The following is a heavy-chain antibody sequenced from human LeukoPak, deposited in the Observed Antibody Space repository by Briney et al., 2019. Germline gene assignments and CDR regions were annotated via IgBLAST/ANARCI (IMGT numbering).Heavy chain of an antibody. V-gene: IGHV1-46*01. Sequence: ASVTVSFTPSGYTFTTHYMHWVRQPPGQGLEWMGVINPCGGRTTYERKCEGRVNMTEGTSTDTAYMEVSSPRSEYTAVYYCATMSILGVVDAFDYWGKGTLVTVSS. CDR1: GYTFTTHY. D-gene: IGHD3-3*01. CDR2: INPCGGRT. J-gene: IGHJ4*02. CDR3: ATMSILGVVDAFDY.